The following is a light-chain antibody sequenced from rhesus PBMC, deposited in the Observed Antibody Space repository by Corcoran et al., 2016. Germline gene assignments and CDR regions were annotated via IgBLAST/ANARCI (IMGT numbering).Light chain of an antibody. CDR2: AAT. V-gene: IGKV1-94*01. CDR1: QGLKKA. J-gene: IGKJ3*01. CDR3: LQDHTPPFT. Sequence: DIQMAQSPSSLSASVGDRVTVTCRASQGLKKALSWYQQKPGKAPTLLIYAATTLQTGVSSRVSGSASGTDYTLTISSLQPEDVTTYYCLQDHTPPFTFGPETKLEIK.